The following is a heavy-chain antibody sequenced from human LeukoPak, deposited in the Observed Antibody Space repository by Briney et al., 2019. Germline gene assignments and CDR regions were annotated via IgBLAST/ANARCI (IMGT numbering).Heavy chain of an antibody. J-gene: IGHJ5*02. CDR1: GYTFTSYG. CDR2: ISAYNGNT. D-gene: IGHD3-9*01. Sequence: ASVKVSCKASGYTFTSYGISWVRQAPGQGLEWMGWISAYNGNTNYAQKLQGRVTMTTDTSTSTAYMELRSLGSDDTAVYYCARVGLRYFDWLLSWFDPWGQGTLVTVSS. V-gene: IGHV1-18*01. CDR3: ARVGLRYFDWLLSWFDP.